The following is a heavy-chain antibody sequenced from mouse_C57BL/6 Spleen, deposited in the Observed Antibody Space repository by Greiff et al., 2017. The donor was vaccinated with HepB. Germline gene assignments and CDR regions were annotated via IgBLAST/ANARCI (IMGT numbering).Heavy chain of an antibody. CDR2: IDPNSGGT. CDR1: FYTFTSYL. J-gene: IGHJ2*01. Sequence: YLFNPFSSFHLSFNSSFYTFTSYLMHWVKQRPVRGLEWIGRIDPNSGGTKYNEKFKSKATLTVDKPSSTAYMQLSSLTSEDSAVYYCARGLVFDYWGQGTTLTVSS. V-gene: IGHV1-72*01. D-gene: IGHD4-1*01. CDR3: ARGLVFDY.